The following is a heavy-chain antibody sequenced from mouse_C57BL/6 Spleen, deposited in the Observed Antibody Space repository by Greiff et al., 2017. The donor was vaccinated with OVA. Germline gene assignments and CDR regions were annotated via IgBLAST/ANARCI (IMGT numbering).Heavy chain of an antibody. CDR2: INYDGSST. V-gene: IGHV5-16*01. CDR3: ARGGSRYFDV. CDR1: GFTFSDYY. J-gene: IGHJ1*03. Sequence: EVQLVESEGGLVQPGSSMKLSCTASGFTFSDYYMAWVRQVPEKGLEWVANINYDGSSTYYLDSLKSRFIISRDNAKNILYLQMSSLKSEDTATYYCARGGSRYFDVWGTGTTVTVSS.